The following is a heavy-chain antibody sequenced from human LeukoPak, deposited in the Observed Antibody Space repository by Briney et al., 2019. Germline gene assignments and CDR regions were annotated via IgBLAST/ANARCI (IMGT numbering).Heavy chain of an antibody. Sequence: PSETLSLTCTVSGDSISSYYWSWIRQPPGNGLEWIGYIYHSGSTNYNPSLKSRVTISAATSKDQFSLKLASVTAADTAVYYCATGYSSTWYYFDYWGQGTLVTVSS. D-gene: IGHD6-13*01. J-gene: IGHJ4*02. CDR3: ATGYSSTWYYFDY. V-gene: IGHV4-59*01. CDR1: GDSISSYY. CDR2: IYHSGST.